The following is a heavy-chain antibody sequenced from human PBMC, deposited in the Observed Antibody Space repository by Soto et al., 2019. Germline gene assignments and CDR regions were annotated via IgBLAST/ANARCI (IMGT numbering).Heavy chain of an antibody. D-gene: IGHD6-13*01. V-gene: IGHV1-3*01. CDR3: ARGGRVAAAPIGY. Sequence: ASVKVSCKASGYTFTSYAMHWVRQAPGQRLEWMGWINAGNGNTKYSQKFQGRVTITRDTSASTAYMELSSLRSEDTAVYYCARGGRVAAAPIGYWGQGTLVTVSS. CDR1: GYTFTSYA. J-gene: IGHJ4*02. CDR2: INAGNGNT.